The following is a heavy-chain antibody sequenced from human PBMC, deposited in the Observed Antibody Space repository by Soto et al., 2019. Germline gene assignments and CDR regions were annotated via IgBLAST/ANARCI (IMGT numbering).Heavy chain of an antibody. Sequence: QVQLVESGGGVVEPGRSLRLSCAASGFTFSSYGMHWVRQAPGKGLEWVAVIWYDGSNKYYADSVKGRFTISRDNSKNTLYRQMNSLRAEDTAVYYCARPEHYDSSGYYYEDAFDIWGQGTMVTVSS. CDR3: ARPEHYDSSGYYYEDAFDI. V-gene: IGHV3-33*01. J-gene: IGHJ3*02. D-gene: IGHD3-22*01. CDR2: IWYDGSNK. CDR1: GFTFSSYG.